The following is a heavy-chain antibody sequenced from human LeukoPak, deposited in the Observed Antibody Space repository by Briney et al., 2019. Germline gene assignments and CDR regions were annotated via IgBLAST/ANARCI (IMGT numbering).Heavy chain of an antibody. CDR1: GVTLNSYA. Sequence: HSGGSLSLSCVASGVTLNSYAMSWVRQAPGKGREWFAAISGRGGSTYYADSVKGRFTISSDTSKNTVYLQITSLRAADTAIYSCAKSRGSGYYYAPFDYWGQGTLVTVSS. CDR2: ISGRGGST. J-gene: IGHJ4*02. D-gene: IGHD3-22*01. CDR3: AKSRGSGYYYAPFDY. V-gene: IGHV3-23*01.